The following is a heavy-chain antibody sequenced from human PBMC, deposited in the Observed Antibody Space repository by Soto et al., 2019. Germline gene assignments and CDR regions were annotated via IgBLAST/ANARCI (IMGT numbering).Heavy chain of an antibody. CDR3: ARDSSLYGSDNNWFDP. V-gene: IGHV3-30-3*01. Sequence: GGSPRLSCAASGFPFSSYAMHWVRQAPGKGLEWVAVISYDGSNKYYADSVKGRFTISRDNSKNTLYLQMNSLRAEDTAVYYCARDSSLYGSDNNWFDPWGQGTLVTVSS. D-gene: IGHD3-10*01. CDR2: ISYDGSNK. CDR1: GFPFSSYA. J-gene: IGHJ5*02.